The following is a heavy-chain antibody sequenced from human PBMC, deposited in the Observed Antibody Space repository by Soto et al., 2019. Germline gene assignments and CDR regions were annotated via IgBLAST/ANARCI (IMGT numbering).Heavy chain of an antibody. Sequence: ASVKVSCKASGYTLTSYGISWVRQAPGQGLEWMGWISAYNGNTNYAQKLQGRVTMTTDTSTSTAYMELRSLRSDDTAVYYCARDTPFGVVTAYYFDYWGQGTLVTVSS. CDR3: ARDTPFGVVTAYYFDY. V-gene: IGHV1-18*04. D-gene: IGHD3-3*01. CDR2: ISAYNGNT. CDR1: GYTLTSYG. J-gene: IGHJ4*02.